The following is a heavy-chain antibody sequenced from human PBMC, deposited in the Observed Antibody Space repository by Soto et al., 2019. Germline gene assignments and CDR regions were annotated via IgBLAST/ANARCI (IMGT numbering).Heavy chain of an antibody. CDR1: GFTFSNYW. V-gene: IGHV3-74*01. Sequence: GGSLRLSCAASGFTFSNYWMHWVRQTPGKGLMWVSRTNPDASSVAYADSVTGRFTIFRDNAKNTLFLQIDGLRDDDTGVYYCGRAFAGYGSVDYWGQGTLVTVSS. J-gene: IGHJ4*02. D-gene: IGHD5-12*01. CDR3: GRAFAGYGSVDY. CDR2: TNPDASSV.